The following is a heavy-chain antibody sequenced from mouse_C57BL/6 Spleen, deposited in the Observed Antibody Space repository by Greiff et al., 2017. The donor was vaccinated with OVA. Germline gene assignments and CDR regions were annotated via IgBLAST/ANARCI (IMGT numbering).Heavy chain of an antibody. V-gene: IGHV1-69*01. J-gene: IGHJ2*01. Sequence: QVQLQQPGAELVMPGASVKLSCKASGYTFTSYWMHWVKQRPGQGLEWIGEIDPSDSYTNYNQKFKGKSTLTVDKSSSTAYMQLSSLTSEDSAVYYCARFGYDGNYFDYWGQGTTLTVSS. CDR1: GYTFTSYW. CDR3: ARFGYDGNYFDY. CDR2: IDPSDSYT. D-gene: IGHD2-2*01.